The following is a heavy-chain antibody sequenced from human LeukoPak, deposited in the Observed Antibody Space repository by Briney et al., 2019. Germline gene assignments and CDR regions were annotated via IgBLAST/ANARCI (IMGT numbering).Heavy chain of an antibody. J-gene: IGHJ4*02. CDR3: ARGHGSSGMDY. Sequence: SETLSLTCTVSGGFISSYYWSWIRQPPGKGLEWIGNIYYSGSTNYNPSLKSRVTILVDTSKNQSSLKVSSVTAADTAVYYCARGHGSSGMDYWGQGTLVTVSS. CDR2: IYYSGST. D-gene: IGHD6-19*01. V-gene: IGHV4-59*01. CDR1: GGFISSYY.